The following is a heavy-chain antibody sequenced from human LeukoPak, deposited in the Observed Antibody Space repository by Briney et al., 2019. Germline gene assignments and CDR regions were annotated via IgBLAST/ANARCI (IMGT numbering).Heavy chain of an antibody. CDR1: GFTFSSYS. CDR2: ISSSSSYI. D-gene: IGHD3-10*01. J-gene: IGHJ3*02. Sequence: GGSLRLSCAAPGFTFSSYSMNWVRQAPGKGLEWVSSISSSSSYIYYADSVKGRFTISRDNAKNSLYLQMNSLRAEDTAVYYCARVETYYGSGSYSDDAFDIWGQGTMVTVSS. CDR3: ARVETYYGSGSYSDDAFDI. V-gene: IGHV3-21*01.